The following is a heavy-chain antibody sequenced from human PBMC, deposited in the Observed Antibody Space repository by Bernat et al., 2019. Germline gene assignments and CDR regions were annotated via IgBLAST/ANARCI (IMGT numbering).Heavy chain of an antibody. CDR2: IKQDGSEK. CDR3: ARDDPPVAFDI. Sequence: EVQLVESGGGWVQPGGSLRLSCAASGFTFSSYWMSWVRQAPGKGLEWVANIKQDGSEKYYVDSVKGRLTISRDNAKNSLYLQMNSLRAEDTAVYYCARDDPPVAFDIWGQGTMVTVSS. V-gene: IGHV3-7*03. J-gene: IGHJ3*02. CDR1: GFTFSSYW.